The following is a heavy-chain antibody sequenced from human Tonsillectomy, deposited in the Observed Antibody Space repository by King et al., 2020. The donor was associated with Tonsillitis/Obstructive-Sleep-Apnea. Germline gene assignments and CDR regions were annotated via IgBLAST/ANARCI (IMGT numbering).Heavy chain of an antibody. Sequence: QLVQSGAEVKKPGASVKVSCKASGYTFTNYTIHWVRQAPGQRLEWMGWINAGNGDTKYSQRFQGRVTITRDTSANTAYMELSSLRSEDTAVYHCARDFPAPTPHFPFYSIRRYFDYWGQGTLVTVSS. D-gene: IGHD2-21*01. CDR2: INAGNGDT. CDR3: ARDFPAPTPHFPFYSIRRYFDY. V-gene: IGHV1-3*01. CDR1: GYTFTNYT. J-gene: IGHJ4*02.